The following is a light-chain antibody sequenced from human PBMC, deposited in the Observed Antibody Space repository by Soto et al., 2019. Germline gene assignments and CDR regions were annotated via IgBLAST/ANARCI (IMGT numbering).Light chain of an antibody. Sequence: DIVLTQSPLSLPVTPGEPASISCRSSQSLLHSNGYTYLDWYLQKPGQSPQLLIYLVSNRAYVVPDRFSGSGSGTDFTLKISRVEAEDVGVYYCMQALQTRTFGQGTKLDIK. J-gene: IGKJ2*01. CDR1: QSLLHSNGYTY. V-gene: IGKV2-28*01. CDR3: MQALQTRT. CDR2: LVS.